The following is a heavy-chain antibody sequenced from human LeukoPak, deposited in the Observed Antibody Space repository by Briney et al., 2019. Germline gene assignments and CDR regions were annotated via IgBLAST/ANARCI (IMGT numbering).Heavy chain of an antibody. J-gene: IGHJ4*02. CDR3: ARGRYYDFWSGYYVLNFDY. D-gene: IGHD3-3*01. Sequence: GASVKVSCKASGYTFTSYDINWVRQATGQGLEWMGWMNPNSGNTGYAQKFQGRVTMTRNTSISTAYMELSSLRSEDTAVYYCARGRYYDFWSGYYVLNFDYWGQGTLVTVSS. V-gene: IGHV1-8*01. CDR1: GYTFTSYD. CDR2: MNPNSGNT.